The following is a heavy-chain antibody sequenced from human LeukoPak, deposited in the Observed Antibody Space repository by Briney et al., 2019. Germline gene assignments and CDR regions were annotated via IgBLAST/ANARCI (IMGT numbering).Heavy chain of an antibody. Sequence: SETLSLTCTVSGVSINNYYWSWLRQPAGKGLEWVGRIYTRGSTNYNPSLKSRVTMSVDTSKNQFSLKLSSVTAADTAVYYCARGRYCSADICSGGDAFDIWGQGTMVSVSS. V-gene: IGHV4-4*07. J-gene: IGHJ3*02. CDR3: ARGRYCSADICSGGDAFDI. CDR2: IYTRGST. D-gene: IGHD2-15*01. CDR1: GVSINNYY.